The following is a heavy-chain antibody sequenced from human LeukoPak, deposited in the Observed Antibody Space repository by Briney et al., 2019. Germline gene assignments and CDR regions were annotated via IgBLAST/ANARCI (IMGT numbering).Heavy chain of an antibody. CDR1: GGTFSSYA. CDR2: IIPIFGTA. D-gene: IGHD2-2*02. J-gene: IGHJ4*02. V-gene: IGHV1-69*05. CDR3: AREGLYCSSTSCYKSGHFDY. Sequence: SVKVSCKASGGTFSSYAISWVRQAPGQGLEWMGGIIPIFGTANYAQKFQGRVTITTDESTSTAYMELSSLRSEDTAVYYCAREGLYCSSTSCYKSGHFDYWGQGTLVTVSS.